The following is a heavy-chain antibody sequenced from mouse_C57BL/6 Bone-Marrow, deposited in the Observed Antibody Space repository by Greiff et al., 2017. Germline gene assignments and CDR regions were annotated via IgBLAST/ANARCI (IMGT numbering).Heavy chain of an antibody. V-gene: IGHV1-55*01. J-gene: IGHJ1*03. CDR2: IYPGSGST. D-gene: IGHD2-12*01. CDR1: GYTFTSYW. CDR3: ARPCYRNYWYFDV. Sequence: QVQLQQPGAELVKPGASVKMSCKASGYTFTSYWITWVKQRPGQGLEWIGEIYPGSGSTNYNEKFKSKATLTVDTASSKAYMQLSSLTSEDSAVYYCARPCYRNYWYFDVWGTGTTVTVSS.